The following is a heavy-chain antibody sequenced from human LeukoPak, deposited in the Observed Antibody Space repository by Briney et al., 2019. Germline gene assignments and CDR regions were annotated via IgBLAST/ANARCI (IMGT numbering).Heavy chain of an antibody. CDR1: GGSFSGYY. Sequence: PSETLSLTCAVYGGSFSGYYWSWIRQPPGKGLEWIGEINHSGSTNYNPSLKSRVTISVDTSKNQLSLKLSSVTAADTAVYYCARGYSSGWQNRLFRGGYYYYIDVWGKGTTVTISS. J-gene: IGHJ6*03. CDR3: ARGYSSGWQNRLFRGGYYYYIDV. CDR2: INHSGST. D-gene: IGHD6-19*01. V-gene: IGHV4-34*01.